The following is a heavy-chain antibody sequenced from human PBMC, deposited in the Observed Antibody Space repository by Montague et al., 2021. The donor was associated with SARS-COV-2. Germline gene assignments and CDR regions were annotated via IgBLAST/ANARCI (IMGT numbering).Heavy chain of an antibody. CDR3: VRDQGKSNWNYPDY. CDR2: IYNGGST. D-gene: IGHD1-20*01. Sequence: SETLSLTCTVSGGSISGYYWSWFRQSAGKGLEWIGRIYNGGSTSXXPSLKSRVTMSVDTSKNQFSLKLSSVTAADTAVYYCVRDQGKSNWNYPDYWGQGTLVTVSS. CDR1: GGSISGYY. V-gene: IGHV4-4*07. J-gene: IGHJ4*02.